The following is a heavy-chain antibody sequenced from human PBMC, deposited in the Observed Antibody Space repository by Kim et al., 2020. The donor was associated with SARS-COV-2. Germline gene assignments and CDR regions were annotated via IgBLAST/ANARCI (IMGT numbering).Heavy chain of an antibody. V-gene: IGHV4-30-4*01. CDR2: IYYSGST. Sequence: SETLSLTCDRKSTRLNSSHLNLSRMPSPAGKDLEWIGYIYYSGSTYYNPSLKSRVTISVDTSKNQFSLQLSSVTAADTAVYYCARYAYDFWSGYYNCFDPWGHGTLVTVSS. CDR1: STRLNSSHLN. J-gene: IGHJ5*02. D-gene: IGHD3-3*01. CDR3: ARYAYDFWSGYYNCFDP.